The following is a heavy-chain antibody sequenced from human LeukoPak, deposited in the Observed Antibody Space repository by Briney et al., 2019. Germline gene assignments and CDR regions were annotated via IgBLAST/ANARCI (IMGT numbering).Heavy chain of an antibody. CDR2: ISYDGSNK. Sequence: GGPLRLSCAASGFSCSSYGMHWVRQAPGKGLEWVAVISYDGSNKFYADSVKGRFTISRDNSKNTLYLQMNSLRAEDTAVYYCAKLGYSSGWYDFQIDAFDFWGQGTMVTVSS. D-gene: IGHD6-19*01. CDR3: AKLGYSSGWYDFQIDAFDF. J-gene: IGHJ3*01. CDR1: GFSCSSYG. V-gene: IGHV3-30*18.